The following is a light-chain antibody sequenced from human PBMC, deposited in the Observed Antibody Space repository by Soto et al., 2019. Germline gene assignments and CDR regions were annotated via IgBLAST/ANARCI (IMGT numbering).Light chain of an antibody. CDR1: QSVTNSY. CDR2: GAS. Sequence: EIVMTQSPGTLSVSPGERATLSCRASQSVTNSYLAWYQQKPGQAPRLLIFGASTRAAGIPARFSGSGSGTEFTLTISSLQSEDFAVYYCQQYSNWPLTFGGGTKVEIK. V-gene: IGKV3-15*01. CDR3: QQYSNWPLT. J-gene: IGKJ4*01.